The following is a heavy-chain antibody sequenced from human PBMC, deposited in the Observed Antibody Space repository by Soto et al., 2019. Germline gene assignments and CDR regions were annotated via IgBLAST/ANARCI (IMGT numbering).Heavy chain of an antibody. CDR3: AKSLFGGPDI. CDR1: GFTFSSYG. D-gene: IGHD2-15*01. Sequence: SGGSLSLSCAASGFTFSSYGMHWVRQAPGKGLEWVALISYRGGEQSYADSVKGRFTISRDNSQNTVFLQMNSLRAEDTALYYCAKSLFGGPDIWGQGTMVTVSS. CDR2: ISYRGGEQ. V-gene: IGHV3-30*12. J-gene: IGHJ3*02.